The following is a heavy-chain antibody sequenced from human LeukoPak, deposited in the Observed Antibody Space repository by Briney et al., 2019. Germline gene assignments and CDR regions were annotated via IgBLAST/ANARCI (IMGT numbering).Heavy chain of an antibody. J-gene: IGHJ6*02. CDR1: GYTFTSYD. Sequence: GASVKVSCKASGYTFTSYDINWVRQTTEQGLEWMGWMNPNSGNTGYAQKFQGIVTMTRNTSISTAYMELSSLRSEDTAVYYCATLRDITLAGSYGMDVWGQGTTVTVSS. D-gene: IGHD6-19*01. V-gene: IGHV1-8*01. CDR3: ATLRDITLAGSYGMDV. CDR2: MNPNSGNT.